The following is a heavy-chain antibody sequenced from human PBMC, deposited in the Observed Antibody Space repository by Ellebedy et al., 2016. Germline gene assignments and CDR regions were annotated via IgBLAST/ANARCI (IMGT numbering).Heavy chain of an antibody. CDR1: GGSISSSSYY. D-gene: IGHD3-22*01. CDR3: ARELGYYFDY. Sequence: SETLSLXCTVSGGSISSSSYYWGWIRQPPGKGLEWIGSIYYSGSTDHNPSLKSRVTISVDRSKNQFSLKLSSVTAADTAVYYCARELGYYFDYWGQGTLVTVSS. CDR2: IYYSGST. J-gene: IGHJ4*02. V-gene: IGHV4-39*02.